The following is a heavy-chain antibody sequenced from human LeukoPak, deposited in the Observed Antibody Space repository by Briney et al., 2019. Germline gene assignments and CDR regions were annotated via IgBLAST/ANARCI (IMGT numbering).Heavy chain of an antibody. CDR2: IYYSGST. CDR1: GGSISSYY. D-gene: IGHD1-26*01. CDR3: ARGRGYAFDI. V-gene: IGHV4-59*01. J-gene: IGHJ3*02. Sequence: KASETLSLTCTVSGGSISSYYWSWIRQPPGKGLEWVGYIYYSGSTNYNPSLKSRFTISVDTSKNQFSLKLSSVTAADTAVYYCARGRGYAFDIWGQGTMVTVSS.